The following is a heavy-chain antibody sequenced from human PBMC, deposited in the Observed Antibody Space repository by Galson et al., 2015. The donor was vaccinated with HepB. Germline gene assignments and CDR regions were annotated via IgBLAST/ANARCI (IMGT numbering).Heavy chain of an antibody. CDR1: GYTFTGYY. V-gene: IGHV1-2*02. D-gene: IGHD6-25*01. J-gene: IGHJ3*02. CDR2: INPNSGGT. CDR3: ARGGGAAIGAVDI. Sequence: SVKVSCKASGYTFTGYYMHWVRQAPGQGLEWMGWINPNSGGTNYAQKFQGRVTMTRDTSISTAYMELSGLRSDDTAVYYCARGGGAAIGAVDIWGQETMVTVSS.